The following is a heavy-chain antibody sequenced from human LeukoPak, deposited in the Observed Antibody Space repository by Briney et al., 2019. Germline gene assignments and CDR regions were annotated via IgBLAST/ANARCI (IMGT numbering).Heavy chain of an antibody. Sequence: GGSLRLSCAASGFTFSAYSMNWVRQAPGKGLEWLSYISYNGGTYYADSVQGRFTISRDNGKNSLYPQMNSLRAEDTAVYYCARDLLGWELHYFDYWGQGTLVTVSS. V-gene: IGHV3-48*01. CDR3: ARDLLGWELHYFDY. CDR1: GFTFSAYS. D-gene: IGHD1-26*01. J-gene: IGHJ4*02. CDR2: ISYNGGT.